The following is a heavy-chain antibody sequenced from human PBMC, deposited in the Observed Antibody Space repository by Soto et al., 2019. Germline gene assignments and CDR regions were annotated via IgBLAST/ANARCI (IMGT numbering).Heavy chain of an antibody. J-gene: IGHJ4*02. Sequence: ASVKVSCKTSGYTFTDYAIHWVRQVPGHRLEWMGWIGTGNGNTKFSQKFQGRVTITRDTSATTAYMELTSLRSEDTAVYYCAKGSRMWTPDYWGQGTLVTVSS. V-gene: IGHV1-3*04. CDR3: AKGSRMWTPDY. D-gene: IGHD2-21*01. CDR1: GYTFTDYA. CDR2: IGTGNGNT.